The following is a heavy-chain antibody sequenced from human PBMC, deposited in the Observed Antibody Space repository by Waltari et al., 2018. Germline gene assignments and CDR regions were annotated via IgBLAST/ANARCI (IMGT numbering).Heavy chain of an antibody. D-gene: IGHD7-27*01. CDR1: GGSISSGGYY. J-gene: IGHJ4*02. Sequence: QVQLQESGPGLVKPSQTLSLTCTVSGGSISSGGYYWSWIRQHPGKGLEWIGYIDYSGSTDDNPSLKSRVTISVDTSKNQFSLKLSSVTAADTAVYYCASRRLGNSDYWGQVTLVTVSS. V-gene: IGHV4-31*03. CDR3: ASRRLGNSDY. CDR2: IDYSGST.